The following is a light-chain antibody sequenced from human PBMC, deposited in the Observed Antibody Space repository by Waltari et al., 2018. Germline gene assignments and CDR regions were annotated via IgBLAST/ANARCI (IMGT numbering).Light chain of an antibody. Sequence: SYELVQPPSLSVFPGQTASITCSGHDLGVYYVSWYQQRPGRPPVLLIYQDAKRPPGIPAHFPGSNSGNTATLTIGGTQPIDDSDYYCQAWDNTAVVFGGGTKLTVL. CDR3: QAWDNTAVV. CDR1: DLGVYY. V-gene: IGLV3-1*01. CDR2: QDA. J-gene: IGLJ2*01.